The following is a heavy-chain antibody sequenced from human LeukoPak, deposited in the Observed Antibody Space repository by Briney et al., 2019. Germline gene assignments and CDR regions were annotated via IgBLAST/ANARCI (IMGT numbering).Heavy chain of an antibody. D-gene: IGHD2-2*01. CDR1: GFTFSSYS. CDR2: ISSSSSCI. V-gene: IGHV3-21*01. Sequence: PGGSLRLSCAASGFTFSSYSMNWVRQAPGKGLEWVSSISSSSSCIYYADSVKGRFTISRDNAKNSLYLQMNSLRAEDTAVYYCARVLGYCSSTSCYAGKDYWGQGTLVTVSS. CDR3: ARVLGYCSSTSCYAGKDY. J-gene: IGHJ4*02.